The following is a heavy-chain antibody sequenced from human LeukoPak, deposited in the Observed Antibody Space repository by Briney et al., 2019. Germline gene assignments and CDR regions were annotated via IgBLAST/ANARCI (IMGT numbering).Heavy chain of an antibody. D-gene: IGHD3-22*01. Sequence: GASVKVSCKASGGTFSSYAISWVRQAPGQGLEWMGGIIPIFGTANYAQKFQGRVTITADESTSTAYMELSSLRSEDTAVYYCARARDYYDSSGYYRGFDPWGQGTLVTVSS. CDR1: GGTFSSYA. CDR3: ARARDYYDSSGYYRGFDP. J-gene: IGHJ5*02. V-gene: IGHV1-69*13. CDR2: IIPIFGTA.